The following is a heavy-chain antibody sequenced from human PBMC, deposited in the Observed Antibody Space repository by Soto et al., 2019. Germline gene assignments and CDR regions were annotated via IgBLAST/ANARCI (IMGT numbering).Heavy chain of an antibody. J-gene: IGHJ4*02. CDR1: GGTFSSYT. Sequence: QVQLVQSGAEVKKPGSSVKVSCKASGGTFSSYTISWVRQAPGQGLEWMGRIIPILGIANYAKKFQGRVTITAEKSTSTAYMELSSLRSEDTAVYYCARMGYGDFFDYWGQGTLVTVSS. CDR3: ARMGYGDFFDY. D-gene: IGHD4-17*01. V-gene: IGHV1-69*02. CDR2: IIPILGIA.